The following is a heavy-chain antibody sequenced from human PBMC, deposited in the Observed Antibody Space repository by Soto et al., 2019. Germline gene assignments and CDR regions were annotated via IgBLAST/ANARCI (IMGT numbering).Heavy chain of an antibody. CDR1: GGSISSYY. CDR2: IYYSGST. D-gene: IGHD2-2*01. V-gene: IGHV4-59*08. J-gene: IGHJ3*02. CDR3: ERYLAGVPAVINAFDI. Sequence: QVQLQESGPGLVKPSETLSLTCTVSGGSISSYYWSWIRQPPGKGLEWIGYIYYSGSTNYNPALKRRVTRSVGTSKDQFSLKVSSVTAADTAVYYCERYLAGVPAVINAFDIWGQGTMVTVSS.